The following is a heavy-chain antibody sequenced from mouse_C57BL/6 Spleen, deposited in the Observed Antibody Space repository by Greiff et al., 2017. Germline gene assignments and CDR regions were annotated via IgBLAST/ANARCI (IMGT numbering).Heavy chain of an antibody. D-gene: IGHD2-2*01. CDR3: ARVQTMFTTKGYSMDY. CDR2: ISDGGSYT. Sequence: EVKLVESGGGLVKPGGSLKLSCAASGFTFRSYAMSWVRQTPEKRLEWVATISDGGSYTYYPDNVKGRFTISRDHAKTTLYLQISHLKSEDTAMYYFARVQTMFTTKGYSMDYWGQGTSVTVSS. V-gene: IGHV5-4*03. J-gene: IGHJ4*01. CDR1: GFTFRSYA.